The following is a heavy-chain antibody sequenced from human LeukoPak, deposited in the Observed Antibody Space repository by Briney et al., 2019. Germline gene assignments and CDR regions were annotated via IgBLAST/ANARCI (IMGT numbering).Heavy chain of an antibody. D-gene: IGHD3-22*01. CDR3: ARVGHYYDSSGYFDY. Sequence: SETLSLTCTVSGGSISTYYWNWIRQPAGKGLEWIGRIYTSGSTNYNPSLKSRVTISGDTSKNQFSLRLSSVTAADTAVYYCARVGHYYDSSGYFDYWGQGTLVTVSS. V-gene: IGHV4-4*07. CDR2: IYTSGST. CDR1: GGSISTYY. J-gene: IGHJ4*02.